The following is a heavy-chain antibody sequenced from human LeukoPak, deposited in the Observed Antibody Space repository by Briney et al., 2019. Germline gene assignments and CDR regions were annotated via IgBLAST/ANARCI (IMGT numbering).Heavy chain of an antibody. CDR3: ARGRYFDL. Sequence: SETLSLTCAVSSGSFTGYFWGWIRQPPGKGLEWIGEIDHSGSTNYNPSLKSRVTISVNTSKNQFSLKLSSVTAADTAVYYCARGRYFDLWGRGTLVTVSS. J-gene: IGHJ2*01. CDR1: SGSFTGYF. CDR2: IDHSGST. V-gene: IGHV4-34*01.